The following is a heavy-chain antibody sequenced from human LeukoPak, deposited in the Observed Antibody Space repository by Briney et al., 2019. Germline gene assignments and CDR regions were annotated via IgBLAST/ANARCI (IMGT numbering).Heavy chain of an antibody. CDR2: ISAYNGNT. CDR1: GYTFTSYG. D-gene: IGHD3-22*01. Sequence: ASVKVSCKASGYTFTSYGISWVRQAPGQGLEWMGWISAYNGNTNYAQKLQGRVTMTTDTSTSTAYMELRSLRSDDTAVYYCARDPKDDSSGYYYFDNLGQGTLVTASS. V-gene: IGHV1-18*01. CDR3: ARDPKDDSSGYYYFDN. J-gene: IGHJ4*02.